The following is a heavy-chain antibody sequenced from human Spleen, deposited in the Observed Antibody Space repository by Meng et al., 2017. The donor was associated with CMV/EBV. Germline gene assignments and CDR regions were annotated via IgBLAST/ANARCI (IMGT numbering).Heavy chain of an antibody. Sequence: SGPTLVKPTEPLTLTCTVSGFSLSNARMGVSWIRQPPGKALEWLAHIFSNDEKSYSTSLKSRLTISKDTSKSQVVLTMTNMDPVDTATYYCARIQGLTNYYYYGMDVWGQGTTVTVSS. V-gene: IGHV2-26*01. J-gene: IGHJ6*02. D-gene: IGHD4-11*01. CDR3: ARIQGLTNYYYYGMDV. CDR2: IFSNDEK. CDR1: GFSLSNARMG.